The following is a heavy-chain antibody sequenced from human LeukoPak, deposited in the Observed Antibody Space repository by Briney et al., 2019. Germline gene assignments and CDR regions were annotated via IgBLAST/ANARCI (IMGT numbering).Heavy chain of an antibody. J-gene: IGHJ4*02. V-gene: IGHV4-39*07. D-gene: IGHD3-22*01. CDR2: IYYSGST. CDR1: GGSISSSSYY. Sequence: PSETLSLTCTVSGGSISSSSYYWGWIRQPPGKGLEWIGSIYYSGSTYYNPSLKSRVTISVDTSKNQFSLKLSSVTAADTAVYYCARGKDSSGYYTYFDYWGQGTLVTVSS. CDR3: ARGKDSSGYYTYFDY.